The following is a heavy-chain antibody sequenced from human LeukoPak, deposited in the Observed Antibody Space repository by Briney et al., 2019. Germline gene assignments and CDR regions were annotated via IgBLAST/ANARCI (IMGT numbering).Heavy chain of an antibody. J-gene: IGHJ4*02. CDR1: GFTLNSYT. D-gene: IGHD4-23*01. CDR3: AKDLTPLRGNIPPYFDS. Sequence: GGSLRLSCAASGFTLNSYTMSWIRQSPGKGLEWVSAISGSGGSTYHADSVRGRFTISRDNSRNTLYLQMNSLRAEDTAVYYCAKDLTPLRGNIPPYFDSWGQGALVTVSS. V-gene: IGHV3-23*01. CDR2: ISGSGGST.